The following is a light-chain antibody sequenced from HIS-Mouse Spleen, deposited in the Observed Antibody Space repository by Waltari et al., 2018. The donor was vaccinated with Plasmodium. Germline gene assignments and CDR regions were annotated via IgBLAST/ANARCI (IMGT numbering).Light chain of an antibody. CDR2: GAS. J-gene: IGKJ3*01. CDR1: QSVSSN. CDR3: QQYNNWPPEGA. Sequence: EIVMTQSPATLSVSPGERATLSCRASQSVSSNSAWYQQKPGQAPRLLIYGASTRATGIPARFSGSGSGTEFTLTISSLQSEDFAVYYCQQYNNWPPEGAFGPGTKVDIK. V-gene: IGKV3-15*01.